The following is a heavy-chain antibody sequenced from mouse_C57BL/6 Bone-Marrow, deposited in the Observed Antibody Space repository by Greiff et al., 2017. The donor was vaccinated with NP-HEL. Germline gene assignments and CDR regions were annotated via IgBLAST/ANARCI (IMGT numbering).Heavy chain of an antibody. V-gene: IGHV2-9-1*01. CDR2: IWTGGGT. J-gene: IGHJ3*01. CDR3: ASNYYGSTWFAY. CDR1: GFSLTSYA. D-gene: IGHD1-1*01. Sequence: VQLKESGPGLVAPSQSLSISCTVSGFSLTSYAISWVRQPPGKGLEWLGVIWTGGGTNYNSALKSSMSISKDNSKSQVFLKMNSLQTDDTARYYCASNYYGSTWFAYWGQGTLVTVSA.